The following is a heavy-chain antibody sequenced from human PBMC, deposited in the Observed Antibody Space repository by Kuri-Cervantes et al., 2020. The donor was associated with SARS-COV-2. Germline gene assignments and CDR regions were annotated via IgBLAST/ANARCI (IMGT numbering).Heavy chain of an antibody. V-gene: IGHV3-30-3*01. CDR1: GFTFSSYA. D-gene: IGHD3-3*01. J-gene: IGHJ6*02. Sequence: LSLTCAASGFTFSSYAMHWVRQAPGKGLEWVAVISYDGSNKYYADSVKGRFTISRDNSKNTLYLQMNSLRAEDTAVYYCARDLARRVLRNYDFWSGSTLGYYGMDVWGQGTTVTVSS. CDR2: ISYDGSNK. CDR3: ARDLARRVLRNYDFWSGSTLGYYGMDV.